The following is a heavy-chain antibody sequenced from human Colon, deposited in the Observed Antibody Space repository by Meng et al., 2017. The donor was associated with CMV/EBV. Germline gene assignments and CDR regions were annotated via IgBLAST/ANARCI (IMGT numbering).Heavy chain of an antibody. CDR3: ARGGGLYWVHYYYGMDV. D-gene: IGHD2-15*01. CDR1: GGSTSSYY. CDR2: FYYSGST. Sequence: SETLSLTCTVSGGSTSSYYWSWIRQPPGKGLKWIGYFYYSGSTNYNPSLKSRVTISVDTSKNQSSLKLSSVTAADTAVYYCARGGGLYWVHYYYGMDVWGQGTTVTVSS. V-gene: IGHV4-59*01. J-gene: IGHJ6*02.